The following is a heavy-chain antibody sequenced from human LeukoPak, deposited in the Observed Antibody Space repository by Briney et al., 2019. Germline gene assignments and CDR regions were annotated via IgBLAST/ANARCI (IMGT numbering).Heavy chain of an antibody. D-gene: IGHD6-13*01. CDR1: GYSISSGYY. CDR2: IYHSGST. CDR3: ARVSRYSSSQASGMDV. V-gene: IGHV4-38-2*02. J-gene: IGHJ6*02. Sequence: SETLSLTCTVSGYSISSGYYWGWIRQPPGKGLEWIGSIYHSGSTYYNPSLKSRVTISVDTSKNQFSLKLSSVTAADTAVYYCARVSRYSSSQASGMDVWGQGTTVTVSS.